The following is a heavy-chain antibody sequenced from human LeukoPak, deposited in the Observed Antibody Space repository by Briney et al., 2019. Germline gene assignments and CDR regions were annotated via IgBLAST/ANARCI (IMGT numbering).Heavy chain of an antibody. Sequence: GRSLRLSCASSGFIIISFRMSWVRQAPGKGLEWVSAFSGTGGSTYYVDSVKGRFTISRDNSKNTLYLQMNSLRAEDTAVYYCARVFHSYDYVWGSYPLPAYFDYWGQGTLVTVSS. CDR3: ARVFHSYDYVWGSYPLPAYFDY. D-gene: IGHD3-16*02. V-gene: IGHV3-23*01. CDR1: GFIIISFR. J-gene: IGHJ4*02. CDR2: FSGTGGST.